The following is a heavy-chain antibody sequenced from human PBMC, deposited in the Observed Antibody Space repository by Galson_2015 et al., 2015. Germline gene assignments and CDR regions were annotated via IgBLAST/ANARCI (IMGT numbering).Heavy chain of an antibody. V-gene: IGHV4-31*03. J-gene: IGHJ5*02. Sequence: LSLTCTVSGGSISSGGYYWSWIRQHPGKGLEWIGYIYYSGSTYYNPSLKSRVTISVDTSKNQFSLKLSSVTAADTAVYYCATRHTVTTNSNWFDPWGQGTLVTVSS. CDR2: IYYSGST. CDR3: ATRHTVTTNSNWFDP. CDR1: GGSISSGGYY. D-gene: IGHD4-11*01.